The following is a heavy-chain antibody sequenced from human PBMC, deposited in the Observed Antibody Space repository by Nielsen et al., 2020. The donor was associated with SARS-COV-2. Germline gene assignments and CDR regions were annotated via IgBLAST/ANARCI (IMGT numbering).Heavy chain of an antibody. CDR1: GFTFSDSS. J-gene: IGHJ3*02. Sequence: GSLRLSCAASGFTFSDSSMNWVRQASGKGLEWLGRIRSKANDYATEYAASVKGRVIISRDDSKNTAYLLMNSLKIDDTAVYYCTRVNPTSGSWFDAFDIWGQGTLVTVSS. CDR3: TRVNPTSGSWFDAFDI. V-gene: IGHV3-73*01. CDR2: IRSKANDYAT. D-gene: IGHD1-26*01.